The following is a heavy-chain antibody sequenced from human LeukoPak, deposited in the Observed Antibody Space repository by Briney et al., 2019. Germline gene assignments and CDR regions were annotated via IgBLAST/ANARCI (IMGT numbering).Heavy chain of an antibody. CDR1: GFTFSSYE. CDR3: ARERRLYGSGMVHYGMDV. D-gene: IGHD3-10*01. V-gene: IGHV3-48*03. J-gene: IGHJ6*04. Sequence: GGSLRLSCAASGFTFSSYEMNWVRQAPGKGLEWVSYISSSGSTIYYADSVKGRFTISRDNAKNSLYLQMNCLRAEDTAVYYCARERRLYGSGMVHYGMDVWGKGTTVTVSS. CDR2: ISSSGSTI.